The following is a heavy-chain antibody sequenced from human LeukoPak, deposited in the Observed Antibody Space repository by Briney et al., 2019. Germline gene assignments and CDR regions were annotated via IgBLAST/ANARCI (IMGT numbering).Heavy chain of an antibody. CDR2: ISPYNRNT. D-gene: IGHD3-10*01. CDR3: TRDLARYYYGSGTSVIGSLWDY. J-gene: IGHJ4*02. V-gene: IGHV1-18*01. CDR1: GYTFTSYG. Sequence: ASVKVSCKASGYTFTSYGISWVRQAPGHGLEWVGWISPYNRNTNYIERFQGRVTMTTDTSTGTAFMELRSLRPDDTAVFYCTRDLARYYYGSGTSVIGSLWDYWGQGTLVTVSS.